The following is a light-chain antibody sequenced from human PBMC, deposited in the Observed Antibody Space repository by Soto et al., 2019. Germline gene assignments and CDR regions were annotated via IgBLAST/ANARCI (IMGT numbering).Light chain of an antibody. CDR3: QQRSNWWT. CDR1: QSVSSY. J-gene: IGKJ1*01. V-gene: IGKV3-11*01. CDR2: DAS. Sequence: NVLTLSAVTLSLYPRERATLSCRASQSVSSYLAWYQQKPGQAPRLLIYDASNRATGIPARFSGSGSGTDFTLTISSLEPEDFAVYYWQQRSNWWTFGQGTKVDIK.